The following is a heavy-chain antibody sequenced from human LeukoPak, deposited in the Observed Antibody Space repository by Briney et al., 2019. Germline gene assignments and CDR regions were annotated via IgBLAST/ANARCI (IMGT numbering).Heavy chain of an antibody. CDR2: IYYSGST. CDR3: ARVCSSTSCYRDAFDI. Sequence: SETLSLTCTVSGGSISSGDYYWSWIRQPPGRGLEWIGYIYYSGSTYYNPSLKSRVTISVDTSKNQFSLKLSSVTAADTAVYYCARVCSSTSCYRDAFDIWGQGTMVTVSS. CDR1: GGSISSGDYY. J-gene: IGHJ3*02. V-gene: IGHV4-30-4*08. D-gene: IGHD2-2*01.